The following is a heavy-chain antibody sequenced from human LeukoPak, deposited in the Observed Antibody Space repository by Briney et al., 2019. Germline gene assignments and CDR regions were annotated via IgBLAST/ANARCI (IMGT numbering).Heavy chain of an antibody. J-gene: IGHJ4*02. V-gene: IGHV3-33*01. CDR1: GFIFSSYG. CDR3: ARDFFHSSESRPFDY. D-gene: IGHD3-22*01. Sequence: GGSLRLSCAASGFIFSSYGMHWVRQAPGKGLEWVAVIWYDGSNKYYADSVKGRFSISRDNAKNLLYLQMDSLRVEDTAVYYCARDFFHSSESRPFDYWGQGTLVTVSS. CDR2: IWYDGSNK.